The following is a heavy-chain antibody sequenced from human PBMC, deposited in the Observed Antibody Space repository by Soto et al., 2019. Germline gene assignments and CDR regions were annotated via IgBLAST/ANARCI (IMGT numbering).Heavy chain of an antibody. D-gene: IGHD1-1*01. J-gene: IGHJ4*02. V-gene: IGHV3-30-3*01. CDR1: GFTFSSYA. Sequence: QVQLVESGGGVVQPGRSLRLSCAASGFTFSSYAMHWVRQAPGKGLEWVAVISYDGSNKYYADSVKGRFTISRDNSKNTLYLQINSLRAEDTAVYYCAREGEMATTPADYWGQGTLVTVSS. CDR2: ISYDGSNK. CDR3: AREGEMATTPADY.